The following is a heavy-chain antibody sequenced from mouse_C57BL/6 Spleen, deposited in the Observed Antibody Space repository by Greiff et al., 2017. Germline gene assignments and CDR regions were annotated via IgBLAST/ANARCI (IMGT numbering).Heavy chain of an antibody. D-gene: IGHD2-1*01. V-gene: IGHV1-20*01. J-gene: IGHJ4*01. CDR1: GYSFTGYF. CDR2: INPYNGDT. CDR3: ARGGYYGKEVYAMDY. Sequence: EVQLQQSGPELVKPGDSVKISCKASGYSFTGYFMNWVMQSHGKSLEWIGRINPYNGDTFYNQKFKGKATLTVDKSSSTAHMELRSLTSEDSAVYYCARGGYYGKEVYAMDYWGQGTSVTVSS.